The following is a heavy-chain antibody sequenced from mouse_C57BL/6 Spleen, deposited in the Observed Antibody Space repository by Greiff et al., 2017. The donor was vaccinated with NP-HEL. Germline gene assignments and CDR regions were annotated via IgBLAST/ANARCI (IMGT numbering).Heavy chain of an antibody. Sequence: EVQLQESGPGLVKPSQSLSLTCSVTGYSITSGYYWNWIRQFPGNKLEWMGYISYDGSNNYNPSLKNRISITRDTSKNQFFLKLNSVTTEDTATYYCAREGAIYYDYWFAYWGQGTLVTVSA. CDR1: GYSITSGYY. CDR2: ISYDGSN. D-gene: IGHD2-4*01. CDR3: AREGAIYYDYWFAY. V-gene: IGHV3-6*01. J-gene: IGHJ3*01.